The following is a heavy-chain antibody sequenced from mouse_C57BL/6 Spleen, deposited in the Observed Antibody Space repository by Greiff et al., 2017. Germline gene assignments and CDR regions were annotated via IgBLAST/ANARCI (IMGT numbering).Heavy chain of an antibody. CDR1: GFTFSDYG. D-gene: IGHD4-1*02. CDR3: ARPTGKGYFDC. Sequence: EVQVAESGGGLVKPGGSLKLSCAASGFTFSDYGMHWVRQAPEKGLEWVAYISSGSSTVYYAATVKGRFTISRDNAKNTLFLQMTSLRSEDTAMYYCARPTGKGYFDCWGQGATLTVST. CDR2: ISSGSSTV. J-gene: IGHJ2*01. V-gene: IGHV5-17*01.